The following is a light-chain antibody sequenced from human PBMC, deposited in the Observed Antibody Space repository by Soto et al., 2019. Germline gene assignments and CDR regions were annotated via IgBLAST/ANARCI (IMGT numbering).Light chain of an antibody. CDR2: DAS. J-gene: IGKJ5*01. CDR3: QQYNNWLLT. Sequence: EIVLTQSPATLSLSPGERATLSCRASQSVSSYLAWYQQKPGQAPRLLIYDASNRATGIPARFSGSGSGTDFTLTISSLEPEDFAVYYCQQYNNWLLTFGQGTRLEIK. CDR1: QSVSSY. V-gene: IGKV3-11*01.